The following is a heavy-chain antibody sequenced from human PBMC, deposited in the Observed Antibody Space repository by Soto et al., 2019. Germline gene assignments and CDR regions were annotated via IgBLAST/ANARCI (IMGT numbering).Heavy chain of an antibody. J-gene: IGHJ6*02. CDR3: ATTRTRRDSSSLDYYGMDV. CDR2: FDPEDGET. D-gene: IGHD6-6*01. Sequence: ASVKVSCKVSGYTLTELSMHWVRQAPGKGLEWMGGFDPEDGETIYAQKFRGRVTMTEDTSTDTAYMELSSLRSEDTAVYYCATTRTRRDSSSLDYYGMDVWGQGTTVTVS. CDR1: GYTLTELS. V-gene: IGHV1-24*01.